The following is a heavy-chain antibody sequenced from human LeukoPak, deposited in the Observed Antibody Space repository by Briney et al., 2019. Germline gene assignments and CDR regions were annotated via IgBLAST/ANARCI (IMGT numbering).Heavy chain of an antibody. V-gene: IGHV1-69*01. D-gene: IGHD6-19*01. J-gene: IGHJ5*02. CDR1: GGTFTSYA. CDR2: IIPIFGTA. CDR3: ARESSGWSNWFDP. Sequence: GYSVKVSCKASGGTFTSYAISWVRQAPGQGLEWMGGIIPIFGTANYAQKFQGRVTITADESTSTAYMELSSLRSEDTAVYYCARESSGWSNWFDPWGQGTLVTVSS.